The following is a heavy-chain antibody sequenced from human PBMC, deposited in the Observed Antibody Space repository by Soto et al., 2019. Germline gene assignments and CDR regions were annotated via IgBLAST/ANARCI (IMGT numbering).Heavy chain of an antibody. J-gene: IGHJ6*03. CDR1: GFTFSSYA. D-gene: IGHD1-1*01. Sequence: EVQLLESGGGLVQPGGSLRLSCAASGFTFSSYAMSWVRQAPGKGLEWVSSIIGSGGNTYHADSVRGRFTISRDNSNTMLYLQMHSLRAEDTAVYYCATYTTQYYYYQYMDVWGKGTTVTVSS. V-gene: IGHV3-23*01. CDR2: IIGSGGNT. CDR3: ATYTTQYYYYQYMDV.